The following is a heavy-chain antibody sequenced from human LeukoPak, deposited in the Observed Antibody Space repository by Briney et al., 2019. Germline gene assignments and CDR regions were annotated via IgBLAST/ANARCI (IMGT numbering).Heavy chain of an antibody. J-gene: IGHJ4*02. CDR2: IRGSGGST. V-gene: IGHV3-23*01. CDR1: GFTFSSYA. D-gene: IGHD5-18*01. CDR3: AGRVTGYSSGYVY. Sequence: GGSLRLSCVASGFTFSSYAMSWVRQAPGKGLEWVSAIRGSGGSTYYADSAKGRFTISRDNSKNTLYLQMNSLRAEDTAVYYCAGRVTGYSSGYVYWGQGTLVTVSS.